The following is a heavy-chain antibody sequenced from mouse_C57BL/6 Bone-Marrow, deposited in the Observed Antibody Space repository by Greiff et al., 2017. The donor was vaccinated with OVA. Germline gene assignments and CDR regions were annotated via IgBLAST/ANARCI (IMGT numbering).Heavy chain of an antibody. CDR1: GYTFTSYG. CDR3: ERGNDGSSCAY. D-gene: IGHD1-1*01. J-gene: IGHJ3*01. Sequence: VQLQQPGAELARPGASVKLSCKASGYTFTSYGISWVKQRPGQGLEWIGEIYPRSGNTYYNEKFKGKATLTADKSSSTAYMELRSLTSEDSAVYFCERGNDGSSCAYWGQGTLVTVSA. V-gene: IGHV1-81*01. CDR2: IYPRSGNT.